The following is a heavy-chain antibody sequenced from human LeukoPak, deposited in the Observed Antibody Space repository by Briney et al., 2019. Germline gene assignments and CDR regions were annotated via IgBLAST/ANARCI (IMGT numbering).Heavy chain of an antibody. J-gene: IGHJ4*02. D-gene: IGHD4-17*01. CDR2: IKSKTDGGTT. CDR3: TPGYGDYVFCGY. Sequence: PGGSLRLSCAASGFTFSNAWMSWVRQAPGKGLEWVGRIKSKTDGGTTDYAAPVKGRFTISRDDSKNTLYLQMNSLKTEDTAVYYCTPGYGDYVFCGYWGQGTLVTVFS. CDR1: GFTFSNAW. V-gene: IGHV3-15*01.